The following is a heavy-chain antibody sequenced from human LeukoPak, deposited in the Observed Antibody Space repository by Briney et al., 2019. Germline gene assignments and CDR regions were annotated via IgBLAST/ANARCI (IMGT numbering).Heavy chain of an antibody. D-gene: IGHD2-2*01. V-gene: IGHV3-30*18. Sequence: QPGGSLRLSCAASGFTFSSYGMHWVRQAPGKGLQWVAVISYDGSNKYYADSVKGRLTISRDNSKNTLYLQMNSLRAEDTAVYYCAKEGQYADYFDYWGQGTLVTVSS. CDR2: ISYDGSNK. CDR1: GFTFSSYG. J-gene: IGHJ4*02. CDR3: AKEGQYADYFDY.